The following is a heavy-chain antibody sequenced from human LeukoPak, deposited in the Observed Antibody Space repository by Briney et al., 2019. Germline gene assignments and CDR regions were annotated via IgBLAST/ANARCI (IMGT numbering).Heavy chain of an antibody. CDR3: ATDRRSAFDI. V-gene: IGHV4-39*07. CDR2: IYYSGST. CDR1: GGSISSSSYY. Sequence: SETLSLTCTVSGGSISSSSYYWGWIRQPPGKGLEWIGSIYYSGSTYYNPSLKSRVTISVDTSKNQFSLKLSSVTAADTAVYYCATDRRSAFDIWGQGTMVTVSS. J-gene: IGHJ3*02.